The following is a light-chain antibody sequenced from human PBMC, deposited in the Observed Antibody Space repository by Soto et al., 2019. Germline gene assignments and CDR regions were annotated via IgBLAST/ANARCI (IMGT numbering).Light chain of an antibody. V-gene: IGKV3-20*01. J-gene: IGKJ1*01. CDR2: GAS. CDR3: QQYSRLPRT. Sequence: IVWTQSPGTLSLSPGERATLACRASQSVSSNYLAWYQQKPGQPPRLLIYGASSRATGIPDRFSGSGSGTDFTLTISRLEPEDFAVYYCQQYSRLPRTFGQGTKVDIK. CDR1: QSVSSNY.